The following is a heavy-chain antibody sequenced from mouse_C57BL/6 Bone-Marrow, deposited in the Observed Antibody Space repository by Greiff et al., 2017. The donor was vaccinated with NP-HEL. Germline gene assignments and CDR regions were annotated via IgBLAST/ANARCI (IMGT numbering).Heavy chain of an antibody. CDR1: GYTFTSYW. J-gene: IGHJ2*01. CDR3: AREELLNYFDY. V-gene: IGHV1-64*01. CDR2: IHPNSGST. Sequence: QVQLQQPGAELVKPGASVKLSCKASGYTFTSYWMHWVKQRPGQGLEWIGMIHPNSGSTNYNEKFKSKATLTVDKSSSTAYMQLSSLASEDSAVYYCAREELLNYFDYWGQGTTLTVSS.